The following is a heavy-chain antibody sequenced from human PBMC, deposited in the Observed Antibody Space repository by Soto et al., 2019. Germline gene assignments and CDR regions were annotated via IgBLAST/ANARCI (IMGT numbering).Heavy chain of an antibody. D-gene: IGHD5-12*01. V-gene: IGHV3-23*01. CDR1: GFRFSDFA. CDR3: AKGAEGYVVSSLDS. Sequence: PGGSLRLSCAASGFRFSDFAMTWVRQAPGRGLEWVSAITGTASSTYYADSVKGRFTISRDNSKNTLYLQINSLRAEDTAIYYCAKGAEGYVVSSLDSWGQGTLVTVS. CDR2: ITGTASST. J-gene: IGHJ4*02.